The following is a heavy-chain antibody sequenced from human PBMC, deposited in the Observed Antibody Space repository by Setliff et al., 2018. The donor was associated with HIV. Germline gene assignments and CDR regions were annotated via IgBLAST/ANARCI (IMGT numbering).Heavy chain of an antibody. CDR1: GFTFSSYA. Sequence: GGSLRLSCAASGFTFSSYAMHWVRQAPGKGLEWVAVISYDGGYKYYADSVKGRFTISRDNSKNTLYLQMNSLRAEDTAAYYCARVRGRGYYTLLYYFDDWGQGTLVTVSS. D-gene: IGHD3-3*01. CDR2: ISYDGGYK. V-gene: IGHV3-30*17. CDR3: ARVRGRGYYTLLYYFDD. J-gene: IGHJ4*02.